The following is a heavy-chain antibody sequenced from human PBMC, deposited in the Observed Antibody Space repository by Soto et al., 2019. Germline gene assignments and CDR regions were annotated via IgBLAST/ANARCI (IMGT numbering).Heavy chain of an antibody. V-gene: IGHV4-59*01. J-gene: IGHJ4*02. CDR1: GVSISSYS. CDR3: ARVTISVSTYYFDQ. Sequence: SETLSLTCIVSGVSISSYSWTWGWIRQSPGKGLEWTGDIHYIGTPNYNPSLKSRLTMSIDTSKKQFSLNLSSVTAADTAVYYCARVTISVSTYYFDQWGQGTPVTVSS. CDR2: IHYIGTP.